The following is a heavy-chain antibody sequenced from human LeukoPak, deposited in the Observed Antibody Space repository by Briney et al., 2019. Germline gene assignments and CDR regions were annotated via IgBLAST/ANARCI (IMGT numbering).Heavy chain of an antibody. CDR1: GYTLTELS. CDR2: FDPEDGET. V-gene: IGHV1-24*01. CDR3: ATVRKYYDFWSGYYTLDY. D-gene: IGHD3-3*01. J-gene: IGHJ4*02. Sequence: EASVKVSCKVSGYTLTELSMHWVRQAPGKGLEWMGGFDPEDGETIYAQKFQGRVTMTEDTSTDTAYMELSSLRSEDTAVYYCATVRKYYDFWSGYYTLDYWGQGTLVTVSS.